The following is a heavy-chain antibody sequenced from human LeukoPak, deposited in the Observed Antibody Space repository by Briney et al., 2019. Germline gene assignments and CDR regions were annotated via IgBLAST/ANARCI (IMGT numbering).Heavy chain of an antibody. CDR2: IYYSGST. Sequence: SETLSLTCTVSGVSISSSNSYWGWIRQPPGKGLEWIGSIYYSGSTYYNPSLKSRVTISVDTSQNQFSLKLSSVTAADTAVYYCASRKLGNDYWGQGTLVTVSS. V-gene: IGHV4-39*07. J-gene: IGHJ4*02. CDR3: ASRKLGNDY. CDR1: GVSISSSNSY. D-gene: IGHD7-27*01.